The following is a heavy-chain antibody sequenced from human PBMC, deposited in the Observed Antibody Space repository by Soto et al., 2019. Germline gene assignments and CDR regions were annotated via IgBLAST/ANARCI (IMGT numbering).Heavy chain of an antibody. D-gene: IGHD2-15*01. CDR1: GGSISSGDYY. CDR2: IYYSGST. CDR3: AREDIVVVVTATGGGWFGP. Sequence: QVQLQESGPGLVKPSQTLSLTCTVSGGSISSGDYYWSWIRQPPGKGLEWIGYIYYSGSTYYNPSLKSRFTISVDTSKNQFSLKLSSVTAADTAVYYCAREDIVVVVTATGGGWFGPWGQGTLVTVSS. V-gene: IGHV4-30-4*01. J-gene: IGHJ5*02.